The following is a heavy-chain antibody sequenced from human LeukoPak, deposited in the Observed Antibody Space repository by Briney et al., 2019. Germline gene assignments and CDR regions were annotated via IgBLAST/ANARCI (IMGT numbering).Heavy chain of an antibody. V-gene: IGHV3-30-3*01. CDR1: GFTFSSYA. CDR3: AREGSIVARTDY. CDR2: ISFDGNQE. Sequence: GRSLRLSCAASGFTFSSYAMHWVRQAPGRRLEWVAVISFDGNQEYYPDSVKGRFTISRDNSKNTLYLQMNGLKTEDTAVYYCAREGSIVARTDYWGQGDLVIVSS. D-gene: IGHD3-16*02. J-gene: IGHJ4*02.